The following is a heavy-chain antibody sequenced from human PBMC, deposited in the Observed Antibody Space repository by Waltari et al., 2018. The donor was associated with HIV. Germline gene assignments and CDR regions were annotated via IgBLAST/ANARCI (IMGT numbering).Heavy chain of an antibody. CDR1: GYTFTTYA. J-gene: IGHJ6*02. CDR2: INAGNGNT. D-gene: IGHD3-22*01. Sequence: QVQLVQSGAEVKKPGASVKVSCKASGYTFTTYAMHWVRQAPGQRLEWMGWINAGNGNTKYSQKFQGRVTITRDTSASSSYMELSSLKSEDTAVYYCARDEDSSGYYYYYAMDVWGQGTTVTVSS. V-gene: IGHV1-3*01. CDR3: ARDEDSSGYYYYYAMDV.